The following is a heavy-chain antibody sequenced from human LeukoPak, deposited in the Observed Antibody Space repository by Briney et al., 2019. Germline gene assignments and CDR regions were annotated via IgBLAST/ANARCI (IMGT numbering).Heavy chain of an antibody. V-gene: IGHV2-5*01. D-gene: IGHD3-3*01. J-gene: IGHJ4*02. CDR2: IYWNDDK. CDR1: GFSLSTSGVG. Sequence: SGPTQVNPTQTLTLTCTFSGFSLSTSGVGVGWIRQPPGKALEWLALIYWNDDKRYSPSLKSRLTITKDTSKNQVVLTMTNMEPVDTATYYCAHRDDFWSGYYESYFDYWGQGTLVTVSS. CDR3: AHRDDFWSGYYESYFDY.